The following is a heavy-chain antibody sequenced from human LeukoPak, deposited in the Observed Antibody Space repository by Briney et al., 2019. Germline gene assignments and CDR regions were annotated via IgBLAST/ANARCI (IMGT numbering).Heavy chain of an antibody. CDR1: GFTFSSYW. D-gene: IGHD2-21*01. J-gene: IGHJ5*02. CDR3: ARDGVEFYNWFDP. CDR2: IKQDGSEK. V-gene: IGHV3-7*01. Sequence: PGGSLILSCAASGFTFSSYWMSWVRQAPGKGLEWVANIKQDGSEKYYVDSVKGRFTISRDNAKNSLYLQMNSLRAEDTAVYYCARDGVEFYNWFDPWGQGTLVTVSS.